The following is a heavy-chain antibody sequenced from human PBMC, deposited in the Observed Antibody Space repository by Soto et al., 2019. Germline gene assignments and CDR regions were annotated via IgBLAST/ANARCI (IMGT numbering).Heavy chain of an antibody. D-gene: IGHD3-3*01. CDR1: GDTFTGYY. V-gene: IGHV1-2*02. CDR3: ARVERFLEWLLFGY. Sequence: SVKVSCKASGDTFTGYYMHWVRQAPGQRLEWMGWINPNSGRTNYAQKFQGRVTMTRDTSISTAYMELSRLRSDDTAVYYCARVERFLEWLLFGYWGQGTLVTVSS. CDR2: INPNSGRT. J-gene: IGHJ4*02.